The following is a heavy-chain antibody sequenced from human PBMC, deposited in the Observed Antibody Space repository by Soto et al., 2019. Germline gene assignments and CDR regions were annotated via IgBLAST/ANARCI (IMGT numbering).Heavy chain of an antibody. CDR3: ARGRAKGVGRNRNWFDP. CDR1: GGSFSGYY. Sequence: SETLSLTCAVYGGSFSGYYWSWIRQPPGKGLEWIGEINHSGSTNYNPSLKSRVTISVDTSKNQFSLKLSSVTAADTAGYYCARGRAKGVGRNRNWFDPWGQGTLVTVSS. J-gene: IGHJ5*02. CDR2: INHSGST. V-gene: IGHV4-34*01. D-gene: IGHD3-16*01.